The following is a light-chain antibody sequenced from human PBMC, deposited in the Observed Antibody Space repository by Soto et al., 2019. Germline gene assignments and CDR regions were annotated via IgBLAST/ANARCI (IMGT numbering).Light chain of an antibody. CDR1: QNIRCW. CDR2: SAS. V-gene: IGKV1-5*03. Sequence: IQMTQSPSTMSASIGDRVTITCRASQNIRCWLAWSPQKPGNAPELLIYSASGLESGVPSRVSGSGYGTEVTLTISSLHPDDFATYYCQEYKGDSGLTFGGGNKVESK. J-gene: IGKJ4*01. CDR3: QEYKGDSGLT.